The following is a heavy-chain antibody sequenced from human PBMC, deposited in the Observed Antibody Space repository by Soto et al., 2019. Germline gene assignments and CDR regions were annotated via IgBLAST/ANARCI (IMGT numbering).Heavy chain of an antibody. J-gene: IGHJ6*02. CDR2: ISYDGSNK. V-gene: IGHV3-30-3*01. D-gene: IGHD3-3*01. Sequence: GRSLRLSCAASAFTFSSYSMHWVRQAPGKGLEWVAVISYDGSNKYYADSVKGRLTISRDNSKNTLYLQMNSLRAEDTAVYYCARDGWSYDFWSGYYDYYYYYGMDVWGQGTTVTV. CDR3: ARDGWSYDFWSGYYDYYYYYGMDV. CDR1: AFTFSSYS.